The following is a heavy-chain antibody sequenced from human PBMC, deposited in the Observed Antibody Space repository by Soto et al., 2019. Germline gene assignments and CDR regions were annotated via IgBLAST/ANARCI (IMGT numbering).Heavy chain of an antibody. D-gene: IGHD3-10*01. CDR2: ISPDTDDT. Sequence: ASVKVSCKASGFNFIADYIHWVRQAPGQGPEWLGWISPDTDDTNYAHKFQGRITMTTDKSINTAHMELRSLMSDDTAVYYCASVFSCYGVLSILFAFRGQGSLV. CDR1: GFNFIADY. J-gene: IGHJ1*01. V-gene: IGHV1-2*02. CDR3: ASVFSCYGVLSILFAF.